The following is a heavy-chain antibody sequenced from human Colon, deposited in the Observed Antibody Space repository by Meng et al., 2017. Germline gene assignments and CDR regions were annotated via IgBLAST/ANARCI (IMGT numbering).Heavy chain of an antibody. CDR2: ISYDGSNK. V-gene: IGHV3-30*04. CDR1: GFTFSSYA. Sequence: GESLKTSCAASGFTFSSYAMHWVRQAPGKGLEWVAVISYDGSNKYYADSVKGRFTISRDNSKNTLYLQMNSLRAEDTAVYYCAREAVTLGEYFDYWGQGTLVTVSS. CDR3: AREAVTLGEYFDY. D-gene: IGHD3-10*01. J-gene: IGHJ4*02.